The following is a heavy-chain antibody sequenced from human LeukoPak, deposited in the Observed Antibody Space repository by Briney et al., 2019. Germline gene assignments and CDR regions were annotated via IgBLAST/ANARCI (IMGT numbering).Heavy chain of an antibody. CDR1: GYTFASYN. J-gene: IGHJ4*02. CDR3: TSLVRGIPY. V-gene: IGHV1-8*01. CDR2: MNPNSGAA. D-gene: IGHD3-10*01. Sequence: ASVKVSCKASGYTFASYNVDWVRQAPGQRLEWMGWMNPNSGAAGYAEKFQGRVTMTRNTSTNTAYLELSSLRSEDTAVYYCTSLVRGIPYWGQGTLVPVSS.